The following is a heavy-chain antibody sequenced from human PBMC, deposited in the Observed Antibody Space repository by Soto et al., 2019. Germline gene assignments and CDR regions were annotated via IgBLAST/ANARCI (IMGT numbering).Heavy chain of an antibody. Sequence: SETLSLTCTGSGGSITSGPYYWSWIRHFPGKGLEWIGYAYYTGRTNYNPSLKSRLTISVDTSKNQFSLKLTSVTAADTAVYFCARDVSGRSDYWGQGALVTVSS. CDR3: ARDVSGRSDY. J-gene: IGHJ4*02. CDR1: GGSITSGPYY. CDR2: AYYTGRT. V-gene: IGHV4-30-4*01. D-gene: IGHD1-26*01.